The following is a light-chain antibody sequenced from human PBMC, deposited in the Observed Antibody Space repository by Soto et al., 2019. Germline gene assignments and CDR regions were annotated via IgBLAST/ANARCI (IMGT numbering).Light chain of an antibody. CDR3: QQSYSTPPYT. CDR1: QSISND. CDR2: AAS. V-gene: IGKV1-39*01. Sequence: DIQMTQSPSSLSASVGDRVTITCRASQSISNDLYWYQQKPGKAPKLLIYAASNLQGGVPSRFSGSGSGTDFTLTISSLQPEDFATYYCQQSYSTPPYTFGQGPRLEIK. J-gene: IGKJ5*01.